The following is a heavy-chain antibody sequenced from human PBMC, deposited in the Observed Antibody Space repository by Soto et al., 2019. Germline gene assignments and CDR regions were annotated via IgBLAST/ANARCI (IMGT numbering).Heavy chain of an antibody. Sequence: QVQVVESGGGVVQPGWSLRLSCAASGFTFSNYAMHWVRQAPGKGLEWVAVISDDGINDYYPDSVKGRFTISRDNSKNTLYLRMNSLRPEDTAVYYCARGSAAHYNSWTLLDWGLGTLVTVSS. D-gene: IGHD3-10*01. CDR1: GFTFSNYA. CDR2: ISDDGIND. CDR3: ARGSAAHYNSWTLLD. J-gene: IGHJ4*02. V-gene: IGHV3-30-3*01.